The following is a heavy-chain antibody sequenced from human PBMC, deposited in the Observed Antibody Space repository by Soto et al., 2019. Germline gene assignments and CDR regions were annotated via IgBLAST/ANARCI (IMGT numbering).Heavy chain of an antibody. CDR3: ARQLSYDFWSGYSDQNWFDP. V-gene: IGHV4-59*08. J-gene: IGHJ5*02. Sequence: SETLSLTCTVSGGSISSYYWSWIRQPPGKGLEWIGYIYYSGSTNYNPSLKSRVTISVDTSKNQFSLKLSSVTAADTAVYYCARQLSYDFWSGYSDQNWFDPWGQGTLVTVSS. CDR1: GGSISSYY. CDR2: IYYSGST. D-gene: IGHD3-3*01.